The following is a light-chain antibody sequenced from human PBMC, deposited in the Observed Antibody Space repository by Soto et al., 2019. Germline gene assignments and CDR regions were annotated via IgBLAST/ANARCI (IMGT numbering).Light chain of an antibody. CDR1: QSISSSY. V-gene: IGKV3-20*01. J-gene: IGKJ2*01. Sequence: EIVLTQSPGTLSLSPGERATLSCRASQSISSSYLAWYQQKPGQAPRLLIYGASSRATGIPDRFSGRGSGTDFTLTISRVEPEDSAVYYCQQYGGSPLYTFGQGTKLEIK. CDR3: QQYGGSPLYT. CDR2: GAS.